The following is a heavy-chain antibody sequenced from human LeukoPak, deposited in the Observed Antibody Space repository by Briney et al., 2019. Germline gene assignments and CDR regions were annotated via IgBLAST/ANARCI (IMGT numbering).Heavy chain of an antibody. CDR2: ISGSSSYI. Sequence: GGSLRLSCAASGFTFSNYIINWVRQAPGKGLEWVSSISGSSSYINYADSVKGRFTISRDNAKNSLYLQMNSLRAEDTAVYYCARGGAMIRGVSPLDYWGQGTLVTVSS. CDR3: ARGGAMIRGVSPLDY. D-gene: IGHD3-10*01. CDR1: GFTFSNYI. V-gene: IGHV3-21*01. J-gene: IGHJ4*02.